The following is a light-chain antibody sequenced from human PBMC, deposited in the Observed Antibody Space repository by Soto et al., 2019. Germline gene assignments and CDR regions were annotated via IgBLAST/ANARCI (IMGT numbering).Light chain of an antibody. CDR3: QQRSDWPRS. J-gene: IGKJ1*01. CDR2: DAS. V-gene: IGKV3-11*01. Sequence: EIVLTQSPATLSLSPGERATLSCRASESVTSFLAWYQQKPGQAPRLLIYDASNRATGISARFSGSGSGTDFTLTISSLEPEDFAVYYCQQRSDWPRSFGQGTKVE. CDR1: ESVTSF.